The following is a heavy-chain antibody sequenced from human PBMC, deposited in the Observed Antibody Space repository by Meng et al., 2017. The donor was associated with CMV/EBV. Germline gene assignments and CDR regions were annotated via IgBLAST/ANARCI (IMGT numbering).Heavy chain of an antibody. V-gene: IGHV1-3*01. CDR2: INAGNSDT. J-gene: IGHJ4*02. CDR3: ARTRTYCASTSCYTGGYYFDY. D-gene: IGHD2-2*02. Sequence: HWVRQAHGQRIESMRWINAGNSDTKSSQKFQGRITITRDSSASTVYMELSSVRFEDTAVYYCARTRTYCASTSCYTGGYYFDYWGQGTLVTVSS.